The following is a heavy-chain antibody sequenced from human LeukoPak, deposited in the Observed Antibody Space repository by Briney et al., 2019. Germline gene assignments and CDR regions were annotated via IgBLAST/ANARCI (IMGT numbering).Heavy chain of an antibody. D-gene: IGHD3/OR15-3a*01. Sequence: PGGSLRLSCAASGFTFGDTWMNWVRQVPGQGLEWVANIKQDGSEKFYVASVKGRFTISRDNGKSSLYLQMNSLRAEDTALYYCATSYDMGWLIVYWGQGTLVTVSS. CDR1: GFTFGDTW. V-gene: IGHV3-7*03. J-gene: IGHJ4*02. CDR3: ATSYDMGWLIVY. CDR2: IKQDGSEK.